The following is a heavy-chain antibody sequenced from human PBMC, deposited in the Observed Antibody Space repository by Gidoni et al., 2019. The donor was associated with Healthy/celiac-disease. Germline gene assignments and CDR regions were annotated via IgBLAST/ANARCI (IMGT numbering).Heavy chain of an antibody. J-gene: IGHJ4*02. CDR2: ISSSSSTI. D-gene: IGHD3-3*01. CDR1: GFTFSSYS. CDR3: ARDMSVVEWLSYYFDY. V-gene: IGHV3-48*02. Sequence: EVQLVESGGGLVQPGGSLRLSCAASGFTFSSYSMNWVRQAPGKGLEWVSYISSSSSTIYYADSVKGRFTISRDNAKNSLYLQMNSLRDEDTAVYYCARDMSVVEWLSYYFDYWGQGTLVTVSS.